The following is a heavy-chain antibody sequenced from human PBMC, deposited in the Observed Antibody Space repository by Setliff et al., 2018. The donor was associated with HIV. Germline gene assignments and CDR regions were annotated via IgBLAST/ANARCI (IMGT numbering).Heavy chain of an antibody. CDR1: GYSISSDYY. CDR2: IYHSGST. J-gene: IGHJ6*02. Sequence: SETLSLTCTVSGYSISSDYYWGWIRQPPGKGLEWIGNIYHSGSTYYNPSLKSRVTISVDRSKNQFSLKLSSVTAADTAVYYCARRGDFFYYAMDVWGQGTTVTVSS. V-gene: IGHV4-38-2*02. CDR3: ARRGDFFYYAMDV.